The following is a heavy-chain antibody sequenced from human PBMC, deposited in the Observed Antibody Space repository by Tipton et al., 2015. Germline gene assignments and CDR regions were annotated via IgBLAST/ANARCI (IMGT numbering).Heavy chain of an antibody. Sequence: SLRLSCAASGFTFSIYHMNWVRQAPGKGLEWVSSITSSSSSIYYADSVKGRFTISRDNAKKSLYPQLNSLRAEDTGVYYCARQSGESSGWPSAFDIWGQGTMVTVSS. CDR2: ITSSSSSI. V-gene: IGHV3-21*01. J-gene: IGHJ3*02. D-gene: IGHD6-19*01. CDR1: GFTFSIYH. CDR3: ARQSGESSGWPSAFDI.